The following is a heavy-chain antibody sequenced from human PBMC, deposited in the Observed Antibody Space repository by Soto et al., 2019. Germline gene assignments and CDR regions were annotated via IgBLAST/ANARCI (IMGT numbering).Heavy chain of an antibody. CDR3: ARSIVVVTALDY. CDR2: INAGNGNT. Sequence: QVQLVQSGAEEKKPGASVKVSCKASGYTFTSYAMHWVRQAPGQRLEWMGWINAGNGNTKYSQKFKGRVTITRDTSASTAYMAMSSLRSEATALYYCARSIVVVTALDYWGKGTLVSVSS. D-gene: IGHD2-21*02. CDR1: GYTFTSYA. J-gene: IGHJ4*02. V-gene: IGHV1-3*05.